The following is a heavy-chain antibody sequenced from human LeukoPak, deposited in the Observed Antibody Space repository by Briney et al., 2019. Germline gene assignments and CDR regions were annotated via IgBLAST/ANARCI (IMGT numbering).Heavy chain of an antibody. CDR1: GFTFSNAW. V-gene: IGHV3-15*01. J-gene: IGHJ5*02. D-gene: IGHD5-18*01. Sequence: PGGSLRLSCAASGFTFSNAWMSWVRQAPGKGLEWVGRIKSKTDGGTTDYAAPVKGRFTISRDDSKNTLYLQMNSLKTEDTAVYYCARQGGLDGYSYGPNWFDPWGQGTLVTVSS. CDR2: IKSKTDGGTT. CDR3: ARQGGLDGYSYGPNWFDP.